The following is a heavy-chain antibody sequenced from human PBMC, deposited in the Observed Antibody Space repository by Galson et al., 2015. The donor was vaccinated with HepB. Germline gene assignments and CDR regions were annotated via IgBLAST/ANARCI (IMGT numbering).Heavy chain of an antibody. Sequence: SVKVSCKASGGTFSSYTISWVRQAPGQGLEWMGRIIPILGIANYAQKFQGRVTITADKSTSTAYMELSSLRSEDTAVYYCARGRGEGSRATPFDPWGQGTLVTVSS. J-gene: IGHJ5*02. CDR2: IIPILGIA. D-gene: IGHD2-15*01. CDR3: ARGRGEGSRATPFDP. V-gene: IGHV1-69*02. CDR1: GGTFSSYT.